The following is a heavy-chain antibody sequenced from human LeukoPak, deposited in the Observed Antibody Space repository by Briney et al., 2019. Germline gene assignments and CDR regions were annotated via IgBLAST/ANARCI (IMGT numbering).Heavy chain of an antibody. Sequence: ASVKVSCKASGYTFTSYAMHWGRQAPGQRLEWMGWINAGNGNTKYSQKFQGRVTITRDTSASTAYMELSSLRSEDTAVYYCARAATAGIFDYWGQGTLVTVSS. CDR2: INAGNGNT. D-gene: IGHD6-19*01. J-gene: IGHJ4*02. CDR1: GYTFTSYA. CDR3: ARAATAGIFDY. V-gene: IGHV1-3*01.